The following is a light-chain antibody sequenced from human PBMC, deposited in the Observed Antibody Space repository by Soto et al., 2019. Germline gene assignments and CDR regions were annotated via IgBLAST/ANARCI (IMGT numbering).Light chain of an antibody. CDR1: QSVSSY. CDR3: QQRQYWPPIT. Sequence: VLTHSPATLSLSPCERATLSFRASQSVSSYLAWYQQKPGQAPRLLIYDASNRATGIPARFSGSGSGTDFTLTISSLEPEDFAIYYCQQRQYWPPITFGQGTRLEIK. CDR2: DAS. J-gene: IGKJ5*01. V-gene: IGKV3-11*01.